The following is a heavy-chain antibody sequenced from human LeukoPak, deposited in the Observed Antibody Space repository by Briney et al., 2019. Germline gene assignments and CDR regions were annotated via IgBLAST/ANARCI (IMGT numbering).Heavy chain of an antibody. Sequence: SETLSLTCAVYGGSFSGYYWSWIRQPPGKGLEWIGEINHSGSTNYNPSLKSRVTISVDTSKNQFSLKLSSVTAADTAVYYCARVRCSGGSCYRYYYYYMDVWGKGTTVTVS. CDR3: ARVRCSGGSCYRYYYYYMDV. V-gene: IGHV4-34*01. CDR1: GGSFSGYY. D-gene: IGHD2-15*01. CDR2: INHSGST. J-gene: IGHJ6*03.